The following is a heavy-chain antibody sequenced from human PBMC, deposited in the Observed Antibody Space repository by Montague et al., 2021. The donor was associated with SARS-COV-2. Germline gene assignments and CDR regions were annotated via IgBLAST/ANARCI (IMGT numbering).Heavy chain of an antibody. CDR1: GDSISSYY. Sequence: SETLSLTCTVSGDSISSYYWNWIRQPPGKGPERIGYIYNSGTTNYNPSVKSRVTISVDTSKNQFSLKLNSVTAADTAVYYCARGGGYCSGGSCYYWFDPWGQGTLVTVSS. CDR3: ARGGGYCSGGSCYYWFDP. J-gene: IGHJ5*02. D-gene: IGHD2-15*01. V-gene: IGHV4-59*01. CDR2: IYNSGTT.